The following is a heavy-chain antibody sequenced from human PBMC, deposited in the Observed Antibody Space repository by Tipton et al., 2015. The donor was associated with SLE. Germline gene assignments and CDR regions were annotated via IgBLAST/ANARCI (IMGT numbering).Heavy chain of an antibody. J-gene: IGHJ3*01. CDR1: GGSFSGYY. CDR2: INHSGST. Sequence: GLVKPSETLSLTCAVYGGSFSGYYWNWIRQSPGKGLEWIGEINHSGSTNYKSSLKSRVIISADTSKNQFSLKLSSVTAADTAVYFCARIIAGHGDAFDVWGQGTMVTVSS. V-gene: IGHV4-34*01. CDR3: ARIIAGHGDAFDV.